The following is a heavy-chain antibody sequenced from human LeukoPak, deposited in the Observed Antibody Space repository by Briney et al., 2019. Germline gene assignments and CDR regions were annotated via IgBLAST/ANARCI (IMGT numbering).Heavy chain of an antibody. CDR2: ISSSSSYI. D-gene: IGHD3-3*01. J-gene: IGHJ3*02. Sequence: GGSLRLSCAASGFTFSSYSVNWVRQAPGKGLEWVSSISSSSSYIYYADSVKGRFTISRDNAKNSLYLQMNSLRAEDTAVYYCARATYYDFWSGRVYGGAFDIWGQGTMVTVSS. CDR1: GFTFSSYS. CDR3: ARATYYDFWSGRVYGGAFDI. V-gene: IGHV3-21*01.